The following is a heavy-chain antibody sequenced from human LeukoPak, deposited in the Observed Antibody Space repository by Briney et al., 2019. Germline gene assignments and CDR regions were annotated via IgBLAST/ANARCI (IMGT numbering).Heavy chain of an antibody. J-gene: IGHJ4*02. CDR3: AKDRDPGDIVVVPGPPYFDY. V-gene: IGHV3-21*01. CDR1: GFTFSSYS. D-gene: IGHD2-2*01. Sequence: AGGSLRLSCAASGFTFSSYSINWVRQAPGKGLEWVSCVSSTSSFIYYADSVKGRFTISRDNAKNSLYLQMNSLRAEDTAVYYCAKDRDPGDIVVVPGPPYFDYWGQGTLVTVSS. CDR2: VSSTSSFI.